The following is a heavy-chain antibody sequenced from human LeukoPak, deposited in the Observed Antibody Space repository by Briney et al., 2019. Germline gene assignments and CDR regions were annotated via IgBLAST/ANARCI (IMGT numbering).Heavy chain of an antibody. J-gene: IGHJ4*02. V-gene: IGHV3-30*18. CDR3: AKDRCGGNSVCGDY. Sequence: AGRSLRLSCAASGFTFSSYGMRWVRQAPGKGLEWVAVISYDGSNKYYADSVKGRFPISRDNSKNTLYLQMNNLRAEDTAVYYCAKDRCGGNSVCGDYWGQGTLVTVSS. CDR2: ISYDGSNK. D-gene: IGHD4-23*01. CDR1: GFTFSSYG.